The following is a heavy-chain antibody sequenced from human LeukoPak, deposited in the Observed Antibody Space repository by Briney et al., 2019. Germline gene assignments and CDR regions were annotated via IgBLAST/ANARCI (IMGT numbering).Heavy chain of an antibody. J-gene: IGHJ6*02. D-gene: IGHD6-19*01. V-gene: IGHV1-46*01. CDR2: INPSGGST. CDR3: ARDREAGTRYYYYYYGMDV. CDR1: GYTLTSYY. Sequence: ASVKVSCKASGYTLTSYYMHWVRQAPGQGLEWMGIINPSGGSTSYAQKFQGRVTMTRDTSTSTVYMELSSLRSEDTAVYYCARDREAGTRYYYYYYGMDVWGQGTTVTVSS.